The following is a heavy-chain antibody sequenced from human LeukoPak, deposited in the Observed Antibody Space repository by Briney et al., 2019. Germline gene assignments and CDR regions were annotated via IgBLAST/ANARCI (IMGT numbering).Heavy chain of an antibody. J-gene: IGHJ4*02. CDR3: AKDKWQWLRLPDY. Sequence: GGSLRLSCAASGFTFSSYAMSWVRQAPGKGLEWVSTITAGGGSTYYADSVKGRIIIFRDNSKNTLYLQMNSLRAEDTAVYYCAKDKWQWLRLPDYWGQGTLVTVSS. D-gene: IGHD5-12*01. V-gene: IGHV3-23*01. CDR2: ITAGGGST. CDR1: GFTFSSYA.